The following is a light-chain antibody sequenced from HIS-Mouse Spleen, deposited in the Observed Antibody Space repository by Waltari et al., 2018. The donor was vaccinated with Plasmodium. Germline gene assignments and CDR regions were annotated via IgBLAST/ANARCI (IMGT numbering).Light chain of an antibody. CDR1: QSVSSN. CDR2: GAS. CDR3: QQYNNWSFT. Sequence: DIVMTQSPATLSVSPGERVTLSCRASQSVSSNLAWYQQKPGQAPRLLIYGASTRATGIPARFSGSGSGTAFTPTIRSLQSEDVAVDYCQQYNNWSFTFGPGTKVDIK. V-gene: IGKV3-15*01. J-gene: IGKJ3*01.